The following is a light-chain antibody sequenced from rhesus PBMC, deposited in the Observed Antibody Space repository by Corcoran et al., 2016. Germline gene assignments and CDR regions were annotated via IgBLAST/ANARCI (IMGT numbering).Light chain of an antibody. CDR2: GAS. CDR3: QTYSSSPPYS. V-gene: IGKV3-53*02. Sequence: GERATLSCRASQSVSNYLAWYQQKPGQPPKPLISGASSRATGIPDRFSGSGSGTEFTLTISGLEPEDFAVYYCQTYSSSPPYSFGQGTKVEIK. CDR1: QSVSNY. J-gene: IGKJ2*01.